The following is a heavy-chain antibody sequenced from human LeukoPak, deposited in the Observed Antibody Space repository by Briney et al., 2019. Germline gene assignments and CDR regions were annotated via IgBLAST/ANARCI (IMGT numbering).Heavy chain of an antibody. D-gene: IGHD2-2*01. V-gene: IGHV3-11*01. Sequence: GGSLRLSCAASGFSISDYYMSWVRQAPGKGLEWISYISSGAGSTIKYADSVKGRFTISRDNAQNSLFLQMNSLRAEDTAVYYCAKVNQLLSSGYFDYWGQGTLVTVSS. CDR1: GFSISDYY. CDR2: ISSGAGSTI. J-gene: IGHJ4*02. CDR3: AKVNQLLSSGYFDY.